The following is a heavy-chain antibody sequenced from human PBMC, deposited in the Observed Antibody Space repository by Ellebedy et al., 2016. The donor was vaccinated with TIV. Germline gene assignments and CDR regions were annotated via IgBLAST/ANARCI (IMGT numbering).Heavy chain of an antibody. Sequence: GSLRLXXTVSGGSISSGGYYWSWIRQPPGKGLEWIGEINHSGSTNYNPSLKSRVTISVDTSKNQFSLKLSSVTAADTAVYYCARGGIKYERYCSSTSCSYDYWGQGTLVTVSS. CDR3: ARGGIKYERYCSSTSCSYDY. V-gene: IGHV4-39*07. CDR1: GGSISSGGYY. D-gene: IGHD2-2*01. CDR2: INHSGST. J-gene: IGHJ4*02.